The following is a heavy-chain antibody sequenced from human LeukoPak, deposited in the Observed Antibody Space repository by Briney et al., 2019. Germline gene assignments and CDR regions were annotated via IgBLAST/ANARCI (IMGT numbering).Heavy chain of an antibody. CDR1: GFTLRNAW. CDR2: LKSKTDGGTT. D-gene: IGHD6-19*01. CDR3: TTRNSSGWYDY. Sequence: GGSLRLSCAAYGFTLRNAWMNWVRQAPGKGLEWVGRLKSKTDGGTTDYAAPVKGRFTVSRDDSKNILYLQMNSLKIEDTAVYYCTTRNSSGWYDYWGQGTLVTVSS. J-gene: IGHJ4*02. V-gene: IGHV3-15*07.